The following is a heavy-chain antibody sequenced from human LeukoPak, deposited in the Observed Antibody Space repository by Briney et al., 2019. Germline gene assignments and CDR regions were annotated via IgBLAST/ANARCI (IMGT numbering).Heavy chain of an antibody. Sequence: GSLRLSCAASGFTVSSNYMSWVRQAPGKGLEWVSVIYSGGSTYYADSVKGRFTISRDNSKNTLYVQMDSLRAEDTAVYYCAKDRDDYGDYTLDYWGQGTLVTVSS. CDR1: GFTVSSNY. D-gene: IGHD4-17*01. J-gene: IGHJ4*02. V-gene: IGHV3-53*01. CDR2: IYSGGST. CDR3: AKDRDDYGDYTLDY.